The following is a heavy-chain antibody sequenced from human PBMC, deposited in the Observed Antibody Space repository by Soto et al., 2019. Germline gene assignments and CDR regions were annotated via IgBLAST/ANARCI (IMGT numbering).Heavy chain of an antibody. CDR1: GYTFTSYA. Sequence: QVQLVQSGAEVKKPGASVKVSCKASGYTFTSYAMHWVRQAPGQRLEWMGWINAGNGNTKYSQKVQGRVTITRDTSAITAYMELSSLRSEDTAVDYCSTVGYLSGWSWQVHWGQGTLVTVSS. D-gene: IGHD6-19*01. CDR3: STVGYLSGWSWQVH. V-gene: IGHV1-3*01. J-gene: IGHJ4*02. CDR2: INAGNGNT.